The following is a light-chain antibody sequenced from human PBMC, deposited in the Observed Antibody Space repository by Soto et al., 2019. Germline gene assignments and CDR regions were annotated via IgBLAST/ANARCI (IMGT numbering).Light chain of an antibody. CDR1: QTLRGRY. CDR2: GAS. Sequence: VLTLSPGTLSLSPGERATLSCRASQTLRGRYLAWYQQKPGQAPRLLIYGASTRATGIPARFSGSGSGTEFTLTISSLQSEDFAVYYCQQYNNWPPITFGQGTRLAIK. J-gene: IGKJ5*01. CDR3: QQYNNWPPIT. V-gene: IGKV3-15*01.